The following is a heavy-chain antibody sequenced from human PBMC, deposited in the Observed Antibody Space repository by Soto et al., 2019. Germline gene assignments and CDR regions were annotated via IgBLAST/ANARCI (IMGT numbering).Heavy chain of an antibody. J-gene: IGHJ4*02. V-gene: IGHV3-48*04. Sequence: GSLRLSCVASGFTFSDYSMVWVRQSPGKGLEWISYIFVTSTIIYYADSVKGRFTVSRDNAQNSLSLQMNSLRVEDTGIYYCARDKDWAFDNWGQVTLVTVSS. CDR1: GFTFSDYS. D-gene: IGHD3-9*01. CDR3: ARDKDWAFDN. CDR2: IFVTSTII.